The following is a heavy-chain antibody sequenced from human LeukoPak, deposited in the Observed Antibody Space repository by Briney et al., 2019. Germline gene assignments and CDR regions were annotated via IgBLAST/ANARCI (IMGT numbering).Heavy chain of an antibody. CDR1: GGSISSSSYY. CDR3: ARRIPLTYSSHESWFDP. Sequence: PSETLSLTCTVSGGSISSSSYYWGWIRQPPGKGLEWIGSIYYSGSTYYNPYLKSRVTIDIDTSKNHFSLKLSSVTAADTAVYYCARRIPLTYSSHESWFDPWGQGTLVTVSS. J-gene: IGHJ5*02. D-gene: IGHD6-13*01. CDR2: IYYSGST. V-gene: IGHV4-39*02.